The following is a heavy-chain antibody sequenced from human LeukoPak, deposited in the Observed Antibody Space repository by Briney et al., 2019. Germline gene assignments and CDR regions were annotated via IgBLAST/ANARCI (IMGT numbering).Heavy chain of an antibody. CDR2: IRASNGNI. D-gene: IGHD2-2*01. V-gene: IGHV1-18*01. CDR1: GYTFRSHD. CDR3: ARGPYCSSTSCYRKWAGFDR. J-gene: IGHJ5*02. Sequence: ASVKVSCKASGYTFRSHDINWVRQAPGQGLEWMGWIRASNGNIDYAQKLQGRVTMTTDTSTNTAYMELRSLTSDDTAVYYCARGPYCSSTSCYRKWAGFDRWGQGTLVTVSS.